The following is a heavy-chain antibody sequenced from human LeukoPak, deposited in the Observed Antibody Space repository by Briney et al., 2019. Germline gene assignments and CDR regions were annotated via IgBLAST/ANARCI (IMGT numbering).Heavy chain of an antibody. Sequence: SETLSLTCSVSGGSISSYYWSWIRQPPGKGLEWIGYIYYSGRTSYNPSLKSRVTISVDTSKNQFSLRLSSVTAADTAVYYCASEKTYYYDSSGYRDYWGQGTLVTVSS. CDR2: IYYSGRT. D-gene: IGHD3-22*01. CDR3: ASEKTYYYDSSGYRDY. J-gene: IGHJ4*02. V-gene: IGHV4-59*01. CDR1: GGSISSYY.